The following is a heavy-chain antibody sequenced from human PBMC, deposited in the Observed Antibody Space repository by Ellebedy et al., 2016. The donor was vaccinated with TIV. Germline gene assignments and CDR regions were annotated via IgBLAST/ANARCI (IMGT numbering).Heavy chain of an antibody. D-gene: IGHD1-26*01. J-gene: IGHJ5*02. CDR2: INWSDDSI. CDR1: GFSFTEYG. Sequence: GESLKISCAASGFSFTEYGISWVRRAPGRGLEWVSGINWSDDSIGYGASVKGRFTISRDIATNSVSLQMRNLNVEDSALYFCGRDPSGSYAALDLWGQGTLVSVSS. V-gene: IGHV3-20*04. CDR3: GRDPSGSYAALDL.